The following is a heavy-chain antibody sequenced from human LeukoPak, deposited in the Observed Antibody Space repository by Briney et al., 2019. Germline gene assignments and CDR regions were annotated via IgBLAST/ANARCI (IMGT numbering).Heavy chain of an antibody. CDR1: GYTFTGDY. CDR3: ATLTREGYSYGSPGAFSNFDI. D-gene: IGHD5-18*01. J-gene: IGHJ3*02. Sequence: ASVKVSCKASGYTFTGDYMYWVRQAPGKGLEWMGGFDPEDGETIYAQKFQGRVTMTEDTSTDTAYMELSSLRSEDTAVYYCATLTREGYSYGSPGAFSNFDIWGQGTMVTVSS. CDR2: FDPEDGET. V-gene: IGHV1-24*01.